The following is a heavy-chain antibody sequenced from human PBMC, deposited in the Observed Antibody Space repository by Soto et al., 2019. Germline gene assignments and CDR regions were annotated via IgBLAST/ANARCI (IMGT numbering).Heavy chain of an antibody. Sequence: GGSLRLSCAASGFTFSSYAMHWVRQAPGKGLEWVAVISYDGSNKYYADSVKGRFTISRDNSKNTLYLQMNSLRAEDTAVYYCARDRVWELLRGGLYYYYGMDVWVQGTTVTVSS. J-gene: IGHJ6*02. CDR1: GFTFSSYA. CDR3: ARDRVWELLRGGLYYYYGMDV. V-gene: IGHV3-30-3*01. CDR2: ISYDGSNK. D-gene: IGHD1-26*01.